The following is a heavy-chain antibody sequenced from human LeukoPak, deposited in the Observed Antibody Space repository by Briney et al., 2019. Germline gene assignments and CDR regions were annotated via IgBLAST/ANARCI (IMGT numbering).Heavy chain of an antibody. Sequence: SETLSLTCTVSGGSICSYYWSGIWQPPGKGLEWIGYIYYSGITNYNPSLKSRVAISVDTSKNQFSLKLSSVTAADTAVYYCAAWGRDSSGYYWGQGTLVTVSS. CDR1: GGSICSYY. CDR2: IYYSGIT. J-gene: IGHJ4*02. D-gene: IGHD3-22*01. CDR3: AAWGRDSSGYY. V-gene: IGHV4-59*01.